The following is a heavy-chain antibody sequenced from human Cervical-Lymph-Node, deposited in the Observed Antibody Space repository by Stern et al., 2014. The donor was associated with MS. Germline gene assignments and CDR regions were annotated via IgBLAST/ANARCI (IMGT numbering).Heavy chain of an antibody. D-gene: IGHD2-2*02. CDR2: ISYSGTT. J-gene: IGHJ4*02. CDR1: GGSINSGGYY. V-gene: IGHV4-31*03. CDR3: ARMVEGSYNLFPEFFDL. Sequence: QVQLQESGPGLVKPSQTLSLTCTVSGGSINSGGYYWSWIRQPPGKGLEWIGYISYSGTTYYKSSLKSRITMSLDTSKNQFSLKLTSVTAADTALYYCARMVEGSYNLFPEFFDLSGQGTLVTVSS.